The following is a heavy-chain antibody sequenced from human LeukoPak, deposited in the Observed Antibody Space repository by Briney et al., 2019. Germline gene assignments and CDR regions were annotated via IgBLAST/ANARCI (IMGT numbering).Heavy chain of an antibody. CDR1: GFTFSSYG. D-gene: IGHD3-16*01. V-gene: IGHV3-21*01. CDR2: ISSSSSYI. Sequence: GGSLRLSCAASGFTFSSYGLNWVRQAPGKGLDCVSSISSSSSYIYYADSVKDRFTISRDNAKNSLFLQMNSLRAEDTAVYYCAGATSDVSYFDYWGQGTLVTVSS. J-gene: IGHJ4*02. CDR3: AGATSDVSYFDY.